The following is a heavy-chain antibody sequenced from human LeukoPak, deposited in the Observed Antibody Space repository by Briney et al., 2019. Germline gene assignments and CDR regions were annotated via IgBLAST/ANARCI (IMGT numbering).Heavy chain of an antibody. J-gene: IGHJ6*02. CDR1: GFTFSSYA. D-gene: IGHD3-9*01. CDR2: ISYDGSNK. CDR3: ARGLRYFDWLSRGYYYYGMDV. Sequence: GGSLRLPCAASGFTFSSYAMHWVRQAPGKGLEWVAVISYDGSNKYYADSVKGRFTISRDNSKNTLYLQMNSLRAEDTAVYYCARGLRYFDWLSRGYYYYGMDVWGQGTTVTVSS. V-gene: IGHV3-30*04.